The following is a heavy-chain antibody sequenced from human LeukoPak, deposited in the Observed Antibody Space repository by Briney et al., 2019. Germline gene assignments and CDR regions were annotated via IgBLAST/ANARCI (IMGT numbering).Heavy chain of an antibody. V-gene: IGHV3-23*01. CDR1: GFTFSSYG. Sequence: GGSLRLSCAASGFTFSSYGMTWVRQAPGKGLEWVSSISCSGDSTYYADAVKGRFTISRDNSKNTLYLQMNSLRAEDTAVYFCAGPSSGYFDTWGQGTLVTVSS. CDR2: ISCSGDST. J-gene: IGHJ4*02. CDR3: AGPSSGYFDT. D-gene: IGHD3-22*01.